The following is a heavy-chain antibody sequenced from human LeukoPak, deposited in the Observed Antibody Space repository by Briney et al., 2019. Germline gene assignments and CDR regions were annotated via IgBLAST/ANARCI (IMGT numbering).Heavy chain of an antibody. D-gene: IGHD5-12*01. CDR1: GYTFTGYY. J-gene: IGHJ4*02. CDR3: ARGVDIVATIEY. V-gene: IGHV1-2*02. Sequence: ASVKVSCKASGYTFTGYYIHWVRQAPGQGLEWMGWINPNINGTNYAQKLQGRVTMTTDTSTSTAYMELRSLRSDDTAVYYCARGVDIVATIEYWGQGTLVTVSS. CDR2: INPNINGT.